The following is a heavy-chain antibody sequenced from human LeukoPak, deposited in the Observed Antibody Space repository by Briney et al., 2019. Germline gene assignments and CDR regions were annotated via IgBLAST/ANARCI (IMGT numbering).Heavy chain of an antibody. CDR2: INPNSGGT. CDR3: ARESTGYSRRSGSHRWVDP. J-gene: IGHJ5*02. Sequence: ASVKVSCKAFGYTFTGYYMHWVRQAPGQGLDWMGWINPNSGGTNYAQNFQGRVTMTSDTSISTAYMELSRLRSDDTAVYYCARESTGYSRRSGSHRWVDPWGQGPLVTVSS. CDR1: GYTFTGYY. D-gene: IGHD3-22*01. V-gene: IGHV1-2*02.